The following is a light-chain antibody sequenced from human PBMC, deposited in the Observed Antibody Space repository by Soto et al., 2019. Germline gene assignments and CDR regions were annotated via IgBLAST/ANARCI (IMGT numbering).Light chain of an antibody. CDR3: QPRSNWPPT. Sequence: DIVLTQSPATLSLSPGERATLSCMASQSVRSFLVWYQQKPGQAPMVLIDEASNRATGIPVSFSGSGSETDFTLTISSLEPEDSAVYYCQPRSNWPPTFGGGTKVEIK. J-gene: IGKJ4*01. CDR2: EAS. CDR1: QSVRSF. V-gene: IGKV3-11*01.